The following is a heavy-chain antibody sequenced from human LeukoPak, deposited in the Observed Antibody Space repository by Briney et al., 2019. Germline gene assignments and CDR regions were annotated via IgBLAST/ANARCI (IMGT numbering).Heavy chain of an antibody. D-gene: IGHD6-19*01. Sequence: PGGSLRLSCAASGFTFSSYSMNWVRQAPGKGLEWVSYISSSSSTIYYADSVKGRFTISRDNAKNSLYLQMTSLRAEDTALYYCGREGLRLWRVENYYYMDVWGKGTTVTVSS. CDR1: GFTFSSYS. J-gene: IGHJ6*03. CDR3: GREGLRLWRVENYYYMDV. CDR2: ISSSSSTI. V-gene: IGHV3-48*01.